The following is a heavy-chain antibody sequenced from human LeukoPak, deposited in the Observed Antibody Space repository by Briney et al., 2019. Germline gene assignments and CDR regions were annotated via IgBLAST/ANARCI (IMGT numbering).Heavy chain of an antibody. Sequence: ASVKVSCKASGYRFTDDYMYWVRQAPGQGLEWMGWINPDSGFTVYAQKFQGRVTMTRDTSISTAYMEVRRLRSDDTAVYYCAPTSEAYTSNWNVWGQGTLVTVSS. V-gene: IGHV1-2*02. CDR2: INPDSGFT. CDR1: GYRFTDDY. D-gene: IGHD1-20*01. J-gene: IGHJ4*02. CDR3: APTSEAYTSNWNV.